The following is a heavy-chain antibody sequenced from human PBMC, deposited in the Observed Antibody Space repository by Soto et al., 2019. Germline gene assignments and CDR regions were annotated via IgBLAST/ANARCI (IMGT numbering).Heavy chain of an antibody. D-gene: IGHD3-3*01. CDR2: INSGNGNT. V-gene: IGHV1-3*01. Sequence: ASVKVSCKTSGYTFTNYVVDWVRQAPGQGLEWTGWINSGNGNTKYSEKFQGRVTITRDTSASTAYMELNSLTSEDTAVYYCARGLTIFGVVIGYWGQGTLVTVSS. CDR3: ARGLTIFGVVIGY. J-gene: IGHJ4*02. CDR1: GYTFTNYV.